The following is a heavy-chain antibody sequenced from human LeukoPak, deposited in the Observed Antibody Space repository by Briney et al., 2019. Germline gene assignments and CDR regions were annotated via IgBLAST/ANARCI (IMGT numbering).Heavy chain of an antibody. V-gene: IGHV3-23*01. CDR3: ASISGYFEY. Sequence: GGSLRLSCEASGFTFSSYSMSWVRQAPGKGLEWVSAIFGGGGTTFYADSVKGLFTISRDNSKNTQYLQINILRAEDTAAYYCASISGYFEYWGQGTLVSVSS. J-gene: IGHJ4*02. CDR2: IFGGGGTT. D-gene: IGHD3-3*02. CDR1: GFTFSSYS.